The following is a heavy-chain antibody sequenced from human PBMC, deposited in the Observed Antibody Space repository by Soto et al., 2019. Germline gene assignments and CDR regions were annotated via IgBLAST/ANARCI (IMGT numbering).Heavy chain of an antibody. D-gene: IGHD2-2*01. Sequence: GGSLRLSCAGCGFTFSKYAMTWVRQAPGNGLVWVSRINSDWSSTSYADSVKGRFTISRDNAKNTLYLQMNSLRAEDTAVYYCARVGVQAGADNYYYYYGMDVWGQGTTVTVSS. J-gene: IGHJ6*02. V-gene: IGHV3-74*01. CDR3: ARVGVQAGADNYYYYYGMDV. CDR1: GFTFSKYA. CDR2: INSDWSST.